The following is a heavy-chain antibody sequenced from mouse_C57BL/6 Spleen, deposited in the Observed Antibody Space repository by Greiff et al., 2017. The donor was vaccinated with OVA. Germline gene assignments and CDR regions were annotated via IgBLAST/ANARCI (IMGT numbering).Heavy chain of an antibody. CDR3: ARGGFQAWFAY. J-gene: IGHJ3*01. Sequence: EVQLQQSGPELVKPGASVKISCKASGYSFTGYYMNWVKQSPEKSLEWIGEINPSTGGTTYNQKFKAKATLTVDKSSSTAYMQLKSLTSEDSAVYYCARGGFQAWFAYWGQGTLVTVSA. CDR2: INPSTGGT. CDR1: GYSFTGYY. V-gene: IGHV1-42*01.